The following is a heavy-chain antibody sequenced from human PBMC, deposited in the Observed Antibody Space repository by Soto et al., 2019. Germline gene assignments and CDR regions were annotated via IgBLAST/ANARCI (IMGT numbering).Heavy chain of an antibody. CDR3: ARGVQLERHPYYYGMDV. J-gene: IGHJ6*02. CDR2: INAGNGNT. V-gene: IGHV1-3*05. CDR1: GYTFTSYA. Sequence: QVQLVQSGAEEKKPGASVKVSCKASGYTFTSYAMHWVRQAPGQRLEWMGWINAGNGNTKYSQKLQGRVTITRDTSASTADMELSRLRSEDTAVYYCARGVQLERHPYYYGMDVWGQGTTVTVSS. D-gene: IGHD1-1*01.